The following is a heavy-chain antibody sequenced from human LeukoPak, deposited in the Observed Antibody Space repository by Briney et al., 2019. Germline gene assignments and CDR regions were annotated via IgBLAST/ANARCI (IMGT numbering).Heavy chain of an antibody. Sequence: GGSLRLSCAASGLTFTKAWMTWVRQAPGEGLEWVGRINSKTDGGTTDYAAPVKGRFTISRDDSKNTLYLQMHSLRAEDTAVYYCANVGTYVSWFDPWGQGTLVTVSS. J-gene: IGHJ5*02. CDR3: ANVGTYVSWFDP. CDR2: INSKTDGGTT. V-gene: IGHV3-15*01. CDR1: GLTFTKAW. D-gene: IGHD3-10*02.